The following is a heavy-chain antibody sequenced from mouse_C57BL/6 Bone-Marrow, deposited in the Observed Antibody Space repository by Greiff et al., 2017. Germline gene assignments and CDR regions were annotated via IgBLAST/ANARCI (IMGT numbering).Heavy chain of an antibody. CDR3: ASGRWLLPFAY. CDR2: IYPYNGGT. J-gene: IGHJ3*01. CDR1: GYTITDYY. D-gene: IGHD2-3*01. V-gene: IGHV1-19*01. Sequence: EVKLVESGPVLVKPGASVKMSCKASGYTITDYYMNWVKQSHGKSLEWIGVIYPYNGGTSSNPQFKGKATLTVDTSSSTAYMELNSLTSEDSAVYYCASGRWLLPFAYWGQGTLVTVSA.